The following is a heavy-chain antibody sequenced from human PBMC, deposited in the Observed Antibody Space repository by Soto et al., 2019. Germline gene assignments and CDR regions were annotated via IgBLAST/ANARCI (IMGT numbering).Heavy chain of an antibody. Sequence: SETLSLTCTVSGGSISSGGYYWSWIRQHPGKGLEWIGYIYYSGSTYYNPSLKSRVTISVDTSKNQFSLKLSSVTAADTAVYYCARDQDSGSYLGNYYYGMDVWGQGTTVTVSS. CDR2: IYYSGST. D-gene: IGHD1-26*01. J-gene: IGHJ6*02. V-gene: IGHV4-31*03. CDR3: ARDQDSGSYLGNYYYGMDV. CDR1: GGSISSGGYY.